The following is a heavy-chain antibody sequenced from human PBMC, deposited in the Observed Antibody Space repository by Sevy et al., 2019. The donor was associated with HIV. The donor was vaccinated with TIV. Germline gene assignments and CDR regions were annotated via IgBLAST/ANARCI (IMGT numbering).Heavy chain of an antibody. V-gene: IGHV7-4-1*02. CDR3: ARTSRGIVVVPAAQHYYGMDV. Sequence: ASVKVSCKASGYTFISYGMNWVRQAPGQGLEWMGWINTNTGNPTYAQGFTGRFVFSLDTSINTAYLQISSLKAVDTALYYCARTSRGIVVVPAAQHYYGMDVWGQGTTVTVSS. D-gene: IGHD2-2*01. CDR2: INTNTGNP. J-gene: IGHJ6*02. CDR1: GYTFISYG.